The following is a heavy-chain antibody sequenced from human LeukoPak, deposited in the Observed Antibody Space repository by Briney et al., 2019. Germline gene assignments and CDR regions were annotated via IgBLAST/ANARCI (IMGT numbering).Heavy chain of an antibody. Sequence: PSETLSLTCTVSGGSISSGDYYWSWIRQPPGKGLEWIGYIYYSGSTYYDPSLKSRVTISVDTSKNQFSLKLSSVTAADTAVYYCASLWDIVVVPAAPVVDYWGQGTLVTVSS. V-gene: IGHV4-30-4*08. CDR1: GGSISSGDYY. CDR3: ASLWDIVVVPAAPVVDY. D-gene: IGHD2-2*01. J-gene: IGHJ4*02. CDR2: IYYSGST.